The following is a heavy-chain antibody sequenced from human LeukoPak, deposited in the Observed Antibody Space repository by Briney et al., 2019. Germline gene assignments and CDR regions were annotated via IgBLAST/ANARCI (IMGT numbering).Heavy chain of an antibody. V-gene: IGHV3-9*01. Sequence: GGSLRLSCAASGFTFDDYAMHWVRQAPGKGLEWVSGISWNSGSIGYADSVKGRFTISRDNSKNTLYLQMNSLRAEDTAVYYCAKGSYDSSGPDYWGQGTLVTVSS. CDR3: AKGSYDSSGPDY. CDR1: GFTFDDYA. CDR2: ISWNSGSI. D-gene: IGHD3-22*01. J-gene: IGHJ4*02.